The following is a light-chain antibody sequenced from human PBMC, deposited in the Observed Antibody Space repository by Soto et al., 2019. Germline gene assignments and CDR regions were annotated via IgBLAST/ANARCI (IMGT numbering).Light chain of an antibody. CDR2: GTF. CDR1: QDIKTY. CDR3: QHLNNYPPFT. Sequence: IQLTQSPSSLSASVGDRVSITCRASQDIKTYLAWYQQERGKAPKLLISGTFTLQSGVPSRFNGSGSGTDFTLTISRLQPEDFATYYCQHLNNYPPFTFGPETKVDLE. J-gene: IGKJ3*01. V-gene: IGKV1-9*01.